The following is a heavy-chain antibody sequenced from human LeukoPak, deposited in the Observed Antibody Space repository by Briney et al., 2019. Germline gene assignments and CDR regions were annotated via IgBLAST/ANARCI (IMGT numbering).Heavy chain of an antibody. CDR1: GYTFTGYY. D-gene: IGHD3-10*01. CDR2: INPNSGGT. Sequence: ASVKVSCTASGYTFTGYYMHWVRQAPGQGLEWMGWINPNSGGTNYAQKFQGRVTMTRDTSISTAYMELSRLRSDDTAVYYCASRRFGELLPDDYWGQGTLVTVSS. V-gene: IGHV1-2*02. CDR3: ASRRFGELLPDDY. J-gene: IGHJ4*02.